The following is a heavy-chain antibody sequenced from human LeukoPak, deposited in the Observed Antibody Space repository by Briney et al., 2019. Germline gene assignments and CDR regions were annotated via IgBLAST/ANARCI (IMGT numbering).Heavy chain of an antibody. CDR3: ARDRAVGATLFYFDY. D-gene: IGHD1-26*01. CDR2: INPSGGST. CDR1: GYTFTSYY. Sequence: VASVKVSCKASGYTFTSYYMHWVRQAPGQGLEWMGIINPSGGSTSYAQKFQGRVTMTRDTSTSTVYMELSSLRSEDTAVYYCARDRAVGATLFYFDYWGQGTLVTVSS. J-gene: IGHJ4*02. V-gene: IGHV1-46*01.